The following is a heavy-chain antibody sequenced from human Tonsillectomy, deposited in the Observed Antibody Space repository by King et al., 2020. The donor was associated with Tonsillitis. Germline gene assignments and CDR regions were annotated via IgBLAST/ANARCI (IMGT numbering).Heavy chain of an antibody. CDR1: GGSISSTNYY. CDR3: ARLRDFSNTPHYFDY. D-gene: IGHD3-10*01. J-gene: IGHJ4*02. CDR2: IYYSGST. V-gene: IGHV4-39*07. Sequence: QLQESGPGLMKPSETLSLTCTVSGGSISSTNYYWGWIRQPPGKGLEWIGSIYYSGSTYYNPSLKSRVTISVDTSKKQFSLKLRSVTAADTAVYYCARLRDFSNTPHYFDYWGQGTLVTVSS.